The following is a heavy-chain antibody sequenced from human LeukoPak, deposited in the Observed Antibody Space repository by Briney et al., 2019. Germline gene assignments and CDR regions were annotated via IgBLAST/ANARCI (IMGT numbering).Heavy chain of an antibody. Sequence: ASVKVSCKVSGYTLTELSMHWVRQAPGKGLEWMGGFDPEDGETIYAQKFQGRVTMTEDTSTDTAYMELSSLRSEDTAVYYCATAEGRSGYYHYFDYWGQGTLVTVSS. J-gene: IGHJ4*02. D-gene: IGHD3-22*01. CDR3: ATAEGRSGYYHYFDY. V-gene: IGHV1-24*01. CDR2: FDPEDGET. CDR1: GYTLTELS.